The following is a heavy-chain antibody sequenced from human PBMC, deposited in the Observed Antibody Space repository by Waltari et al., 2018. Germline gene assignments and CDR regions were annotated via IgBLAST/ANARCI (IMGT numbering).Heavy chain of an antibody. Sequence: VQLVESGGVLVHPGGSLRLSCAASGFPFNTFGMHWFRQAPGKGLEWVALISNDGTDKYYGDSVKGRFTISRDNSKNTLHLQMNTLRAEDTAVYYCAKGLWELPPYYYYVMDVWGQGTTVTVSS. D-gene: IGHD1-7*01. CDR3: AKGLWELPPYYYYVMDV. CDR1: GFPFNTFG. V-gene: IGHV3-30*18. CDR2: ISNDGTDK. J-gene: IGHJ6*02.